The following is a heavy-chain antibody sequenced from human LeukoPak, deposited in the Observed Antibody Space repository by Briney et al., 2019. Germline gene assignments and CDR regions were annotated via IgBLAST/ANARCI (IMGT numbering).Heavy chain of an antibody. V-gene: IGHV4-4*02. J-gene: IGHJ5*02. CDR3: ARVITMVRERWFDP. D-gene: IGHD3-10*01. Sequence: PSDTLSLTCAVSGGSISRSYWWTWVRQPPGKGLEWIGEIYHSGSTNYNPSLNSRVTISVDKSKNQLSLELSSMIAADTAVYYCARVITMVRERWFDPWGQGILVTVSS. CDR1: GGSISRSYW. CDR2: IYHSGST.